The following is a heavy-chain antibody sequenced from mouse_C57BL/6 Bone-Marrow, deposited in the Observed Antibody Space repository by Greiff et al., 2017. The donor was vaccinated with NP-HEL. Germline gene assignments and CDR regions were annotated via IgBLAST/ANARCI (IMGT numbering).Heavy chain of an antibody. D-gene: IGHD1-1*01. J-gene: IGHJ1*03. CDR2: INPSNGGT. CDR1: GYTFTSYW. Sequence: QVQLQQSGTELVKPGASVKLSCKASGYTFTSYWMHWVKQRPGQGLEWIGNINPSNGGTNYNEKFKSKATLTVDKSSSTAYMQLSSLTSEDSAVYYGARDYYGSSYWYFDVWGTGTTVTVSS. CDR3: ARDYYGSSYWYFDV. V-gene: IGHV1-53*01.